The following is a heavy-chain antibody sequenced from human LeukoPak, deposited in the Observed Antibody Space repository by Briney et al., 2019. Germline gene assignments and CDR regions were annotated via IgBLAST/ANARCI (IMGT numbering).Heavy chain of an antibody. D-gene: IGHD3-10*01. J-gene: IGHJ4*02. CDR3: ARFMVRGYYFDY. CDR1: GASVRGYY. CDR2: IYTSGST. V-gene: IGHV4-4*07. Sequence: SETLSLTCTVSGASVRGYYWSWIRQPAAKGLEWIGRIYTSGSTNYNPSLKSRVTISVDTSKNQFSLKLSSVTAADTAVYYCARFMVRGYYFDYWGQGTLVTVSS.